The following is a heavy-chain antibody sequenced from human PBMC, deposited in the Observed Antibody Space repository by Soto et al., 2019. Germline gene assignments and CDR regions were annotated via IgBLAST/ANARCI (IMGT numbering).Heavy chain of an antibody. CDR2: VNPNNGDT. CDR1: GYTFSNYD. CDR3: AKVSRKGSAIDFDY. D-gene: IGHD3-10*01. V-gene: IGHV1-8*01. J-gene: IGHJ4*02. Sequence: QVQLVQSGAELKKPGASVKVSCKASGYTFSNYDMNWVRQATGQGPEWIGWVNPNNGDTGYAQKFQGRVTLTTDISPTTAYMELTSRRSEDTAIYYCAKVSRKGSAIDFDYWGQGTLITVSS.